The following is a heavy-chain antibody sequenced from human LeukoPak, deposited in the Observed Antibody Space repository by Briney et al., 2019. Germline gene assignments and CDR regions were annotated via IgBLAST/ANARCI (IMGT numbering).Heavy chain of an antibody. D-gene: IGHD3-16*01. CDR1: GFTVSSNY. Sequence: GGSLGLSCAASGFTVSSNYMSWVRQAPGKGLEWVSVIYSGGSTYYADSVKGRFTISRDNSKNTLYLQMNSLRAEDTAVYYCARDQDRLALRAFDIWGQGTMVTVSS. CDR3: ARDQDRLALRAFDI. CDR2: IYSGGST. J-gene: IGHJ3*02. V-gene: IGHV3-66*01.